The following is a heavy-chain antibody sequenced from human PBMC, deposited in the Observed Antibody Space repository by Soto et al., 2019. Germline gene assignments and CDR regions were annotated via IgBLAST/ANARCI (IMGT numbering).Heavy chain of an antibody. D-gene: IGHD3-3*01. CDR1: GGSFRGFL. J-gene: IGHJ5*02. V-gene: IGHV4-34*01. Sequence: SETLSLTCAVYGGSFRGFLWGWLRQPPRKGREWLAEANDRASRNYTPSLRGRLTISLDTSKNQFSLRLSSVTSADTAVYYCARGLAPTIFGTVPTPNWFDPWGQGTLVTVS. CDR3: ARGLAPTIFGTVPTPNWFDP. CDR2: ANDRASR.